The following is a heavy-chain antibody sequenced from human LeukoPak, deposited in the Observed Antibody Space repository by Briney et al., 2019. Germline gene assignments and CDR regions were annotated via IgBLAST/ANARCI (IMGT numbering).Heavy chain of an antibody. CDR3: GKDQGNGDYYRNYYYMEV. V-gene: IGHV3-23*01. Sequence: GGSLRLSCAASGFTFSSCAMTWVRQAPGKGLEWVASITGDGTRTYYTDSVKGRFTISRDKSRNTVYLQMNSLRAEDTAVYYCGKDQGNGDYYRNYYYMEVWGKGTTVIVSS. CDR2: ITGDGTRT. D-gene: IGHD4-17*01. CDR1: GFTFSSCA. J-gene: IGHJ6*03.